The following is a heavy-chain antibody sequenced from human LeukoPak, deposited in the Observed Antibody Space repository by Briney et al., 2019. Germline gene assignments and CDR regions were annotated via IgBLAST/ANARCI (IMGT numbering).Heavy chain of an antibody. CDR3: AREEGRCSSTSCSAPFNY. Sequence: ASVKVSCKASAYTFTGYYMHWVRQAPGQGLEWMGWIHPNSGGTNYAQKFQGRVTMTRYTSISTVYMELSRLRSNDTAVYYCAREEGRCSSTSCSAPFNYWGQGTLVTVSS. CDR1: AYTFTGYY. V-gene: IGHV1-2*02. D-gene: IGHD2-2*01. J-gene: IGHJ4*02. CDR2: IHPNSGGT.